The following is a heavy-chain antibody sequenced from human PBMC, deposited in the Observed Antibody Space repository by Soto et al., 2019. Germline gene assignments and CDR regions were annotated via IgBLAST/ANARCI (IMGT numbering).Heavy chain of an antibody. CDR2: IYWDDVK. CDR1: GFSLSTGGVG. CDR3: ARTGPGEYALEY. J-gene: IGHJ4*02. D-gene: IGHD3-10*01. V-gene: IGHV2-5*02. Sequence: QITLKESGPTLVKPTQTLTLTCTLSGFSLSTGGVGVGWIRQSPGKALEWLAVIYWDDVKHYSPSLERRLTITKDTSESEAVLTMTNVDRVHTATYYCARTGPGEYALEYWGLGILVTVSS.